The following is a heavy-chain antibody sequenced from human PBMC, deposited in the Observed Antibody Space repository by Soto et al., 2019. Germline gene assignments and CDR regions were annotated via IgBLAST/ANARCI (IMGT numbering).Heavy chain of an antibody. CDR1: GNTFTNYG. D-gene: IGHD1-26*01. CDR2: ISAYNGNT. V-gene: IGHV1-18*01. J-gene: IGHJ4*02. Sequence: QVQLVQSGGEVKKPGASVKVSCKASGNTFTNYGLNWVRQAPGQGLEWMGWISAYNGNTNYAQKVQGRVTMTTDTFTRTASMELRSLRSDDTAVYYCARSRSVGAYVDYWGQGTLVSVSS. CDR3: ARSRSVGAYVDY.